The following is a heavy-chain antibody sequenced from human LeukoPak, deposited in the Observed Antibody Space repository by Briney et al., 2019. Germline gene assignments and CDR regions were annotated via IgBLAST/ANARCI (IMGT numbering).Heavy chain of an antibody. J-gene: IGHJ3*02. CDR1: GGSISSYY. CDR3: ARGQGLGYCSSTSCPGAFDI. V-gene: IGHV4-59*01. Sequence: PSETLSLTCTVSGGSISSYYWSWIRQPPGKGLEWIGYIYYSGSTNYNPSLKSRVTISVDTSKNQFSLKLSSVTAADTAMYYCARGQGLGYCSSTSCPGAFDIWGQGTMVTVSS. D-gene: IGHD2-2*01. CDR2: IYYSGST.